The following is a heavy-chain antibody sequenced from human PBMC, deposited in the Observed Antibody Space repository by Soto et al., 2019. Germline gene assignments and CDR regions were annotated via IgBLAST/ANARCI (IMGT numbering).Heavy chain of an antibody. D-gene: IGHD2-15*01. V-gene: IGHV3-23*01. CDR3: AKGDCSGGRCYRGFDY. CDR2: VSASGSIT. J-gene: IGHJ4*02. Sequence: EVQVLESGGGLVQPGGSLRLSCAASGFTFSSFAMSWVRQDPGKGLEWVSGVSASGSITSYADSAKGRFTISRDNAKNIVFLQMNSLRAEDTAVYFCAKGDCSGGRCYRGFDYWGQGTLVTVSS. CDR1: GFTFSSFA.